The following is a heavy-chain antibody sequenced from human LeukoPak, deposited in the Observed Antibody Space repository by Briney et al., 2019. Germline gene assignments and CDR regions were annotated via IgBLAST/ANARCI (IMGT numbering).Heavy chain of an antibody. D-gene: IGHD6-25*01. CDR2: ISHTGRT. V-gene: IGHV4-34*01. CDR1: DGPFSSFY. J-gene: IGHJ2*01. CDR3: ARGVSIAARYFDL. Sequence: PSEALSLTCAVYDGPFSSFYWTWIRQPPGKGLEWIGEISHTGRTNYNPSLKSRVTISVDTSENQFSLNLTSVTAADTAMYYCARGVSIAARYFDLWGRGTLVAVSS.